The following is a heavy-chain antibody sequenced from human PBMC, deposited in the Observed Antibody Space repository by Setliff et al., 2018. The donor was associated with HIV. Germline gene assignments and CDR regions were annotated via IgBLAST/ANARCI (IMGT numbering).Heavy chain of an antibody. CDR1: GFTFSDCG. D-gene: IGHD2-15*01. J-gene: IGHJ6*03. V-gene: IGHV3-48*01. Sequence: GGSLRLSCAASGFTFSDCGMNWVRQAPGKGLEWISYITSTGSTIFYADSVRGRFTISRDDAEKSVYLQMNSLRAEDTAVYYCARAGVVEGYYYYYYMDVWGKGTTVTVSS. CDR3: ARAGVVEGYYYYYYMDV. CDR2: ITSTGSTI.